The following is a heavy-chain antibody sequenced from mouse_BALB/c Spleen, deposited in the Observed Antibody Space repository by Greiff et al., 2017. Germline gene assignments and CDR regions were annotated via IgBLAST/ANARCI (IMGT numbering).Heavy chain of an antibody. J-gene: IGHJ2*01. D-gene: IGHD1-2*01. V-gene: IGHV1-18*01. CDR3: ASTTATEDYFDY. CDR2: INPYNGGT. CDR1: GYSFTGYT. Sequence: DVQLQESGPELVKPGASMKISCKASGYSFTGYTMNWVKQSHGKNLEWIGLINPYNGGTSYNQKFKGKATLTVDKSSSTAYMELLSLTSEDSAVYYCASTTATEDYFDYWGQGTTLTVSS.